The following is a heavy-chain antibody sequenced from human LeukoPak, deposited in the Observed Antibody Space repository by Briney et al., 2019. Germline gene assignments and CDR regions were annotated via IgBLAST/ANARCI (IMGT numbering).Heavy chain of an antibody. V-gene: IGHV4-30-4*01. CDR1: GGSISSGDYY. Sequence: PSQTLSLTCTVSGGSISSGDYYWSWIRQPPGKGLEWIGYIYYSGSTYYNPSLKSRVTISVDTSKNQFSLKLSSVTAADTAVYYCARDTASDYGGNRHPSVRYQNDAFDIWGQGTMVTVSS. CDR2: IYYSGST. CDR3: ARDTASDYGGNRHPSVRYQNDAFDI. D-gene: IGHD4-23*01. J-gene: IGHJ3*02.